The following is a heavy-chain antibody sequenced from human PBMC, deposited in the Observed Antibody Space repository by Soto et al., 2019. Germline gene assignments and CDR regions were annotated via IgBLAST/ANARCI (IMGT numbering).Heavy chain of an antibody. J-gene: IGHJ4*02. D-gene: IGHD2-2*01. Sequence: EVQLLESGGGLVQPGGSLRLSCAASGFTFSSYAMSWVRLAPGKGLEWVSAISGSGGSTYYADSVKGRFTISRDNSKNTLYLQMNSLRAEDTAVYYCAKDSPTPIDIVVVPAAGVGYWGQGTLVTVSS. CDR1: GFTFSSYA. CDR2: ISGSGGST. CDR3: AKDSPTPIDIVVVPAAGVGY. V-gene: IGHV3-23*01.